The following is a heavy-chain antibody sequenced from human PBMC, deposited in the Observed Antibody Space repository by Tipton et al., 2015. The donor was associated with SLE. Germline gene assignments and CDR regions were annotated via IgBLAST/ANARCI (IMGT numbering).Heavy chain of an antibody. Sequence: TLSLTCNVSGVSISSSSFYWGWIRQPPGKGLEWIGSMSYRGTTYYNPSLKSRITISADTSKNQFSLRLASVTAADTAVYFCSCGLASRRSPLVPFDYWGQESLVTVTS. J-gene: IGHJ4*02. CDR3: SCGLASRRSPLVPFDY. D-gene: IGHD6-6*01. CDR2: MSYRGTT. CDR1: GVSISSSSFY. V-gene: IGHV4-39*07.